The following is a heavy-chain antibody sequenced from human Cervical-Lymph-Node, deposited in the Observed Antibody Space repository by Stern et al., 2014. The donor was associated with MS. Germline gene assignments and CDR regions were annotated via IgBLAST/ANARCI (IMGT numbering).Heavy chain of an antibody. J-gene: IGHJ4*02. CDR2: ISAYNGNT. D-gene: IGHD1-26*01. Sequence: QVQLVQSGAEVKKPGASVKVSCKTSGYTLTSYGISWGRQAPGQGLEWMGWISAYNGNTNYAQKLQARVTMTTDTSTSTAYMELRSLRSDDTAVYYCARERPIYGGNYYTRTFDYWGQGTLVTVSS. CDR3: ARERPIYGGNYYTRTFDY. V-gene: IGHV1-18*01. CDR1: GYTLTSYG.